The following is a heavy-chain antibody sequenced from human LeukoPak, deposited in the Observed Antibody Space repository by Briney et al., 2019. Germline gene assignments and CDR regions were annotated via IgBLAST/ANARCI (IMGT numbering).Heavy chain of an antibody. D-gene: IGHD6-19*01. CDR3: ARDGHIREIAVADNPDSQH. CDR2: INTNTGNP. J-gene: IGHJ1*01. V-gene: IGHV7-4-1*02. Sequence: ASVKVSCKASGYTFTSYAMNWVRQAPGQGLEWMGWINTNTGNPTYAQGFTGRFVFSLDTSVSTAYLQISSLKAEGTAVYYCARDGHIREIAVADNPDSQHWGQGTLVTVSS. CDR1: GYTFTSYA.